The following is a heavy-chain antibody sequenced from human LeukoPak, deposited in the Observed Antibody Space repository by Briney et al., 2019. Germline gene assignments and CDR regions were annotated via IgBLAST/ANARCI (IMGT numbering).Heavy chain of an antibody. Sequence: SETLSLSCVVSGASVSTSHWNWIRQLPGKGLEWIGCLSYTGKTDYNPSLTGRATISLGTSKNQVSLKLRSVTAADTAVYYCSEGYFEPFAHWGQGTLVTVSS. CDR2: LSYTGKT. CDR1: GASVSTSH. V-gene: IGHV4-59*02. D-gene: IGHD2/OR15-2a*01. CDR3: SEGYFEPFAH. J-gene: IGHJ4*02.